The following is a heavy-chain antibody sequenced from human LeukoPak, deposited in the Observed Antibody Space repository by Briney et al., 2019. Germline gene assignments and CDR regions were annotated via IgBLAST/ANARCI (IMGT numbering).Heavy chain of an antibody. J-gene: IGHJ4*02. V-gene: IGHV3-30*02. CDR1: AFSFSKYV. Sequence: PGGSLRLSCAASAFSFSKYVMHWVRQAPGKGLEWVSSLRYDGTDENYADSVKGRFTISRDNSKNMLYLQMSSLRTEDTAVYYCVRDTYYYASGNFEGYLDYWGQGTLVTVSS. D-gene: IGHD3-10*01. CDR2: LRYDGTDE. CDR3: VRDTYYYASGNFEGYLDY.